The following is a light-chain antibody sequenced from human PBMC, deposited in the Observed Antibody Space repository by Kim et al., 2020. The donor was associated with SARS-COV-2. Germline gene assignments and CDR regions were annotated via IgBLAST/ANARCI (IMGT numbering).Light chain of an antibody. CDR2: GAS. J-gene: IGKJ4*01. V-gene: IGKV3-20*01. Sequence: EIVLTQSPGTLSLFPGERATLSCRASQSVRDNFLAWYQQRPGQAPRLLLYGASTRATDIPDRFTGTGSGTDFILTITRLEPEDFAVYYCQQYGTSPLLTFGGGTKVEI. CDR1: QSVRDNF. CDR3: QQYGTSPLLT.